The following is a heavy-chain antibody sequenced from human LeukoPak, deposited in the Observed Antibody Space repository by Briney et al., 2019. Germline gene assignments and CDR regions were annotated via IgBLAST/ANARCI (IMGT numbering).Heavy chain of an antibody. CDR1: GFTFSSYW. CDR2: INTDGSST. CDR3: ARPEIAVAGWVPFDY. D-gene: IGHD6-19*01. Sequence: GGSLRLSCAAAGFTFSSYWMHWVRQAPGKGLVWVSRINTDGSSTSYADSVKGRFTISRDNAKNTLYLQMNSLRAEDTAVYYCARPEIAVAGWVPFDYWGQGTLVTVSS. J-gene: IGHJ4*02. V-gene: IGHV3-74*01.